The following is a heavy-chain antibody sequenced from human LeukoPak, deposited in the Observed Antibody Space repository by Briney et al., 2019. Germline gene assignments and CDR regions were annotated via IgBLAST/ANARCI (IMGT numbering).Heavy chain of an antibody. CDR2: INPSGGST. J-gene: IGHJ4*02. D-gene: IGHD1-26*01. CDR3: ANLKWELNYFDY. CDR1: GYTFTSYY. Sequence: ASVKVSCKASGYTFTSYYIHWVRQAPGQGLEWMGIINPSGGSTNYAQKFQGRVTITADESTSTAYMELSSLRSEDTAVYYCANLKWELNYFDYWGQGTLVTVSS. V-gene: IGHV1-46*01.